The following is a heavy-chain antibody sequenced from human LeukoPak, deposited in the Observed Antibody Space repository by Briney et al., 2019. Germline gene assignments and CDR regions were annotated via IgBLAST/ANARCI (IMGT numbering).Heavy chain of an antibody. Sequence: GGSLRLSCAASEFTFRSYAMSWVRQAPGNGLEWVSAIGGSDGKTYYADSVKGRFTISRDNSKNTLYLQMNSLRAEDTALYYCAKEAHYPHMGTYLVTIDSWGQGTLVTVSS. V-gene: IGHV3-23*01. D-gene: IGHD3-9*01. CDR2: IGGSDGKT. J-gene: IGHJ4*02. CDR3: AKEAHYPHMGTYLVTIDS. CDR1: EFTFRSYA.